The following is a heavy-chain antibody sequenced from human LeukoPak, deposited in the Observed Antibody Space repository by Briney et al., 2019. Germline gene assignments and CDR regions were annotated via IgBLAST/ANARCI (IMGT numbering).Heavy chain of an antibody. J-gene: IGHJ4*02. Sequence: SETLSLTCALCGGSLSGYYWSWIRHPPGKGLEWVGEINHSGSTNYNPSLKSRVTISVDTSKNHFSLKLSSVTAADTAVYYCATGIAAAIDYWGQGKLVTVSS. CDR3: ATGIAAAIDY. D-gene: IGHD6-13*01. V-gene: IGHV4-34*01. CDR2: INHSGST. CDR1: GGSLSGYY.